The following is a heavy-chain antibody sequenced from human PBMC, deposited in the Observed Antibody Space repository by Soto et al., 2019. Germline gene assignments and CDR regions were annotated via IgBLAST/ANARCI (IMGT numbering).Heavy chain of an antibody. CDR2: IYYSGST. V-gene: IGHV4-39*01. CDR3: ASLVAFGPRNPN. Sequence: PSETLSLTCTVSGGSISSSSYYWGWIRQPPGKGLEWIGSIYYSGSTYYNPSLKSRVTISVDTSKNQFSLKLSSVTAADTAVYYCASLVAFGPRNPNWGQGTLVTVSS. D-gene: IGHD3-10*01. J-gene: IGHJ4*02. CDR1: GGSISSSSYY.